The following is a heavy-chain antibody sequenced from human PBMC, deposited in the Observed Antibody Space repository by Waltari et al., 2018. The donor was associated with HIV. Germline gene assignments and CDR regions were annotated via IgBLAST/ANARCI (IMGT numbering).Heavy chain of an antibody. J-gene: IGHJ4*02. V-gene: IGHV3-43*01. D-gene: IGHD3-10*01. CDR3: AKDIRDGGKVRAAGFDY. CDR2: ISWDGGST. Sequence: EVQLVESGGVVVQPGGSLRLSCAASGFTFDDYTMHWVRQAPGKGLEWVSLISWDGGSTYYADSVKGRFTISRDNSKNSLYLQMNSLRTEDTALYYCAKDIRDGGKVRAAGFDYWGQGTLVTVSS. CDR1: GFTFDDYT.